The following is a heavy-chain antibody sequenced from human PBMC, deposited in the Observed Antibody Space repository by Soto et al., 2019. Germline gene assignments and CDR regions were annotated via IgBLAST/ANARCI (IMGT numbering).Heavy chain of an antibody. CDR2: IYWDDDK. CDR1: GFSLSSSGVA. V-gene: IGHV2-5*02. Sequence: QITLKESGPTLVKPTQTLTLTCTFSGFSLSSSGVAVDWVRQPPGKALEWLALIYWDDDKRYSPSLKNRLTITNDTSKNQVVPTLTNMDPVDTATYYCVHNSYSGGPGYWGQGTLVTVSS. CDR3: VHNSYSGGPGY. J-gene: IGHJ4*02. D-gene: IGHD6-25*01.